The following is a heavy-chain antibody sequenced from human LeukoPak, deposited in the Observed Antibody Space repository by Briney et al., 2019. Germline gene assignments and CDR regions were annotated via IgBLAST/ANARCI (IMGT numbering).Heavy chain of an antibody. CDR2: INSDGINT. V-gene: IGHV3-74*01. Sequence: PGGSLRLSCAASGFTFSNYWMHWGRQAPGKGRVWVSRINSDGINTNYADSVKGRFTISRDNAKNTLNMQMNSRRAEDTAVYYCARDLGQYYDTSDNWFDPWGQGTLVTVSS. D-gene: IGHD3-22*01. CDR3: ARDLGQYYDTSDNWFDP. CDR1: GFTFSNYW. J-gene: IGHJ5*02.